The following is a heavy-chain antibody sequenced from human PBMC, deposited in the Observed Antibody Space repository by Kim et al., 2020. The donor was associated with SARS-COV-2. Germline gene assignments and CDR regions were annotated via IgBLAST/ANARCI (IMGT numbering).Heavy chain of an antibody. V-gene: IGHV1-18*01. Sequence: NTNYAQKMYGRVTMTTDTSTSTAYMELTSLRSDDTAVYYCATVAYTSGSDYWGQGTLVTVSA. D-gene: IGHD6-19*01. CDR3: ATVAYTSGSDY. CDR2: NT. J-gene: IGHJ4*02.